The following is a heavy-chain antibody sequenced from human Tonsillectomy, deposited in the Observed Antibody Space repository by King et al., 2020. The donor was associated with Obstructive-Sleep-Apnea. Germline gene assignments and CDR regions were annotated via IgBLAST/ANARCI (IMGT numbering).Heavy chain of an antibody. Sequence: VQLQQWGAGLLKPSETLSLTCAVYGGSFSGYYWSWIRQPPGKGLEWIGEINHSGXTNYNPSLKSRVTISVDTSKNQFSLKLSSVTAADTAVYYCARVFSXXDXGMDVXGQGTTVTVSS. V-gene: IGHV4-34*01. CDR1: GGSFSGYY. J-gene: IGHJ6*02. D-gene: IGHD2/OR15-2a*01. CDR3: ARVFSXXDXGMDV. CDR2: INHSGXT.